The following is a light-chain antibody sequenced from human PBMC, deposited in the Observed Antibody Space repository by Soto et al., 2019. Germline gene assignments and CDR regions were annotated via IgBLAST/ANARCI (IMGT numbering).Light chain of an antibody. CDR3: SSFTSSMTNV. V-gene: IGLV2-14*03. CDR1: SSEVGGYNS. J-gene: IGLJ1*01. Sequence: QSAQTQPASVSGSPGESITISCTGTSSEVGGYNSVSWYQHPPVKAPKLIIYDVGDRPSGVSYRFSGSKSGNTASLTISGLQAADEADYFCSSFTSSMTNVFGSGTKVTVL. CDR2: DVG.